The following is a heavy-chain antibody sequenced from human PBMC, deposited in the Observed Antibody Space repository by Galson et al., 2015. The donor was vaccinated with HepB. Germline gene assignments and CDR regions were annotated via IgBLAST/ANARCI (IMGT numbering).Heavy chain of an antibody. CDR2: IGSSGTI. CDR3: AVNMRRGTSDY. CDR1: GFTISDYG. D-gene: IGHD1-1*01. J-gene: IGHJ4*02. V-gene: IGHV3-23*01. Sequence: SLRLSCAASGFTISDYGIDWVRLPPGKGLEWVSGIGSSGTIYYTDSVKGRFTISRDNSENTVYLQMDSLSAEDTAQYYCAVNMRRGTSDYWGQGTLVTVSS.